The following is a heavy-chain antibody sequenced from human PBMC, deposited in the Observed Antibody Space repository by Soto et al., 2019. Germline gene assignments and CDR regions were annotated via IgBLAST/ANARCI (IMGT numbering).Heavy chain of an antibody. Sequence: SETLSLTCAVYDGSFSGYYWTWIRHPRGTGLEGIGEINHSGSTNYNPSLKSRVTISVDTSKNQFSLKLTSVTAADTAVYYCARDKITGLFDYWGQGTLVTVS. CDR2: INHSGST. CDR1: DGSFSGYY. D-gene: IGHD2-8*02. V-gene: IGHV4-34*01. CDR3: ARDKITGLFDY. J-gene: IGHJ4*02.